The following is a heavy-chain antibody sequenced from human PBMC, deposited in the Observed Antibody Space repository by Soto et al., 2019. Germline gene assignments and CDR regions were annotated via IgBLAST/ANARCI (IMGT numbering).Heavy chain of an antibody. D-gene: IGHD6-19*01. J-gene: IGHJ4*02. CDR3: ATGGGWLQNSNLRGLYFDY. CDR1: GGSIRGSY. CDR2: ISYTGSA. Sequence: NPSETLSLTCSVSGGSIRGSYCSWIRQPPEKGLEWIASISYTGSATHNPSLKSRVSVSVDTTENQCPLKLTSVTAADTATYYCATGGGWLQNSNLRGLYFDYWGQGALVTVSS. V-gene: IGHV4-59*01.